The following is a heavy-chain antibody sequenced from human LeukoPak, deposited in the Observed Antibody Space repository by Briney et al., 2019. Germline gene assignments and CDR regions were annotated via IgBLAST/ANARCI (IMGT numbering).Heavy chain of an antibody. CDR2: ISGSGGST. D-gene: IGHD4-17*01. CDR3: AKEGGLTVTTREYYFDY. V-gene: IGHV3-23*01. Sequence: GGSLRLSCAASGFTFSSYAMSWVRQAPGKGLEWVSAISGSGGSTYYADSVKGRFTISRDNSKNTLYLQMNSLRAEDTAVYYCAKEGGLTVTTREYYFDYWGQGTLVTVSS. CDR1: GFTFSSYA. J-gene: IGHJ4*02.